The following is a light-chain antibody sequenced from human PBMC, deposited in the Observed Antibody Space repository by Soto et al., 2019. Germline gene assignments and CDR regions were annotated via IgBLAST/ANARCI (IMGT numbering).Light chain of an antibody. CDR2: GAS. CDR1: QSIGKH. V-gene: IGKV1-39*01. J-gene: IGKJ5*01. CDR3: QQSYSSPTT. Sequence: DIQMTQSPSFLSASVGDRVTITCRASQSIGKHLNWYQQKPGKAPKFLIYGASTLQSGVPSRFTGSGSGTDFTLTVNSLQAEDFATYYCQQSYSSPTTFGRRTRLEIK.